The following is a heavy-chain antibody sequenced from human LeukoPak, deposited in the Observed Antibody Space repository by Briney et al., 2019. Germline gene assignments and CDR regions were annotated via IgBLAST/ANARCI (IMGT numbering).Heavy chain of an antibody. CDR2: ISSSSSTI. D-gene: IGHD3-10*01. Sequence: GGSLRLSCAASGFTFSSYSMNWVRQAPGKGLKWVSYISSSSSTIYYADSVKGRFTISRDNAKNSLYLQMNSLRAEDTAVYYCAREKTYYYGSGDETWFDPWGQGTLVTVSS. J-gene: IGHJ5*02. CDR3: AREKTYYYGSGDETWFDP. CDR1: GFTFSSYS. V-gene: IGHV3-48*04.